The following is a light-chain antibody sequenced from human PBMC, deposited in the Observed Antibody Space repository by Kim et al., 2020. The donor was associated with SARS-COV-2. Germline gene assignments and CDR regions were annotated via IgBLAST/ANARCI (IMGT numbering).Light chain of an antibody. Sequence: DIQMTQSPSSLSASVGDRVTITCRASQGISNSLAWYQQRPGQVPKLLIYAASTLQSGVPSRFGGSGSGTDFTLTISSLQPEDVATYYCQKYNSDPLTFGPGTKVDIK. CDR3: QKYNSDPLT. V-gene: IGKV1-27*01. CDR1: QGISNS. CDR2: AAS. J-gene: IGKJ3*01.